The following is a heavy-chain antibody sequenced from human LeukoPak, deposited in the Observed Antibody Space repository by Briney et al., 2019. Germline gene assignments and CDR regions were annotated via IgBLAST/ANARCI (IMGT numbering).Heavy chain of an antibody. V-gene: IGHV3-23*01. CDR3: ARAFNYDSSGYDPRAFDI. CDR1: GFTFSSYA. CDR2: ISGSGGST. D-gene: IGHD3-22*01. Sequence: GGSLRLSCAASGFTFSSYAMSWVRQAPGKGLEWVSAISGSGGSTYYADSVKGRFTISTHNSKNTLYRQMNSLRAEDTAVYYCARAFNYDSSGYDPRAFDIWGQGTMVTVSS. J-gene: IGHJ3*02.